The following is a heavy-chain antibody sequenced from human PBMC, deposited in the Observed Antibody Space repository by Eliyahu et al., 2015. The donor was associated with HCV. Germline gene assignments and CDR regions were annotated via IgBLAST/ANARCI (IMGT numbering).Heavy chain of an antibody. CDR2: IYYXGRT. V-gene: IGHV4-39*02. Sequence: QLQLQESGPGRVKPSETLSLTCTVSXGSISSSSYXWGWIRQXPGXGLEWIGSIYYXGRTYYNPSLKXRVTISADTSKNHFSLKLNSVTACARLPIVTIFGVVIGGGYFDHWGQGTLVTVSS. CDR1: XGSISSSSYX. D-gene: IGHD3-3*01. CDR3: IFGVVIGGGYFDH. J-gene: IGHJ4*02.